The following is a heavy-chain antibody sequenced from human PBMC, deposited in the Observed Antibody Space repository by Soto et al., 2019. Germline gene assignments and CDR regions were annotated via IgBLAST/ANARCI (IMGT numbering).Heavy chain of an antibody. Sequence: VGSLRLSCAASGFTFSSYSMNWVRQAPGKGLEWVSYISSSSSTIYYADSVKGRFTISRDNAKNSLYLQMNSLRDEDTAVYYCARDGLRFLEWLLPTNWFDPWGQGTLVTVSS. V-gene: IGHV3-48*02. CDR2: ISSSSSTI. CDR3: ARDGLRFLEWLLPTNWFDP. CDR1: GFTFSSYS. D-gene: IGHD3-3*01. J-gene: IGHJ5*02.